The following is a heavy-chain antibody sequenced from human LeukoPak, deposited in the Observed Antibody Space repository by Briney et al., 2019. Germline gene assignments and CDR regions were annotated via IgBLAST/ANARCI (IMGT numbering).Heavy chain of an antibody. V-gene: IGHV3-21*04. J-gene: IGHJ4*02. CDR2: ISSSSSYI. CDR3: AKQVGNSAYYTLDY. D-gene: IGHD3-3*01. CDR1: GFTFSSYS. Sequence: GGSLRLSCAASGFTFSSYSMNWVRQAPGKGLEWVSSISSSSSYIYYADSVKGRFTISRDNAKNSLYLQMNSLRAEDTAVYYCAKQVGNSAYYTLDYWGQGTLVTVSS.